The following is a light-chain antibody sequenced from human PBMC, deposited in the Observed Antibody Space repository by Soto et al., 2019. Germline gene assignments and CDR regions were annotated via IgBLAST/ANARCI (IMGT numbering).Light chain of an antibody. V-gene: IGKV3-11*01. CDR2: DTS. CDR1: QTFTNY. Sequence: EIVLTQSPATLSLSPGERATLSCRASQTFTNYLAWYQHKPGQAPRLLIYDTSNRAAGIPARFSGSGSGTDFTLTISSLEPEDFAVYYCQQRYNWPWTFGQGTKVEVK. J-gene: IGKJ1*01. CDR3: QQRYNWPWT.